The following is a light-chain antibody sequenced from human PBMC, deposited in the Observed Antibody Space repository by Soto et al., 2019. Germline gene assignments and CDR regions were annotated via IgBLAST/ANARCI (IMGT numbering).Light chain of an antibody. V-gene: IGLV1-47*01. CDR3: AAWDGGLNAYV. CDR2: RND. CDR1: SSNIGSLY. Sequence: QPVLTQPPSASGTPGQRVTISFSGSSSNIGSLYVYWYYQLPGAAPKLLIYRNDQRPSGVPDRFSGSKSGTSASLAISGLRSEDEDDYFCAAWDGGLNAYVFGSGTQLTVL. J-gene: IGLJ1*01.